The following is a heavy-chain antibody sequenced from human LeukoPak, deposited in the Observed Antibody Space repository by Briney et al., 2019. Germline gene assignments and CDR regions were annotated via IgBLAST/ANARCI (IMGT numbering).Heavy chain of an antibody. Sequence: SETLSLTCSVYSGSFSGYYWSWIRQPPGKGLEWIGEINHSVGTNYNPSLKSRVTMSLDTSKNQFSLKLSSVTAADTAVYYCASLYYYGSGSYYIEDYWGQGTLVTVSS. V-gene: IGHV4-34*01. D-gene: IGHD3-10*01. CDR3: ASLYYYGSGSYYIEDY. CDR1: SGSFSGYY. CDR2: INHSVGT. J-gene: IGHJ4*02.